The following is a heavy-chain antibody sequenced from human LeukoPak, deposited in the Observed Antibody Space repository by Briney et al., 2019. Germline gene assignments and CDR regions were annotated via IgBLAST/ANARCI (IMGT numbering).Heavy chain of an antibody. Sequence: GGSLRLSCAASGFTFSSYWMSWVRQAPGKGLEWVANIKQDGSEKYYVDSVKGRFTISRDNAKNSLYLQMNSLRAEDTAVYYCARSDYYDSSALLEAFDYWGQGTLVTVSS. CDR2: IKQDGSEK. V-gene: IGHV3-7*01. J-gene: IGHJ4*02. D-gene: IGHD3-22*01. CDR1: GFTFSSYW. CDR3: ARSDYYDSSALLEAFDY.